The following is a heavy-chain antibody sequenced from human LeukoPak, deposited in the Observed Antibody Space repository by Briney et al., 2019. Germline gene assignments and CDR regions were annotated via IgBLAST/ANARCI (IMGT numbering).Heavy chain of an antibody. V-gene: IGHV4-34*01. CDR1: GGSFSGYY. J-gene: IGHJ3*01. Sequence: ETLSLTCAVYGGSFSGYYWSWIRQPPGKGLEWIGEINHSGSTNYNPSLKSRVTISVDTSKNQFSLKLSSVTAADTAVYYCASPRLMMGELWGQGTMVTVSS. D-gene: IGHD3-16*01. CDR3: ASPRLMMGEL. CDR2: INHSGST.